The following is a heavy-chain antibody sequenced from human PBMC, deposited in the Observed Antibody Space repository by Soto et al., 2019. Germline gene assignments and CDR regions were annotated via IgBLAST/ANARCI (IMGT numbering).Heavy chain of an antibody. Sequence: SETLSPTFTVSGGSLSSYYWSWIRQPPGKGLEWIGYIYHSGSTNYNPSLKSRVTISVDTSKNQFPLKLSSVTAADTAVYYCAREGESGNYYYDMDVWGQGTTVTVSS. D-gene: IGHD1-26*01. CDR2: IYHSGST. CDR1: GGSLSSYY. V-gene: IGHV4-59*01. J-gene: IGHJ6*02. CDR3: AREGESGNYYYDMDV.